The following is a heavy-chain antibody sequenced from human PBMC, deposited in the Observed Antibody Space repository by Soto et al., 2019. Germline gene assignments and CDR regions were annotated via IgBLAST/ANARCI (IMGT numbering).Heavy chain of an antibody. CDR1: GSPLRTYS. CDR3: AGLDFYYYAMDV. J-gene: IGHJ6*02. Sequence: EVQLVESGGGLVQPGGSLRLSCVVSGSPLRTYSLNWVGQAPGKGLEWISYISGNSRDIYYADSVKGRFTISRDNAKNSLYLQMNSLRDEDTAVYYCAGLDFYYYAMDVWGQGTTVTVSS. V-gene: IGHV3-48*02. CDR2: ISGNSRDI.